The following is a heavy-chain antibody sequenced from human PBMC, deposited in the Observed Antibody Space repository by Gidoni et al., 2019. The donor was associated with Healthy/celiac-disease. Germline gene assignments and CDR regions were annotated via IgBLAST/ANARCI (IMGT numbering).Heavy chain of an antibody. D-gene: IGHD6-19*01. CDR2: INPTSGGT. CDR1: GYTFTGYY. J-gene: IGHJ4*02. CDR3: ARWYSSGWYYFDY. V-gene: IGHV1-2*04. Sequence: QVQLVESGAEVKKPGASVKVSCKASGYTFTGYYMHWVRQAPGQGLEWMGWINPTSGGTNYAQKFQGWVTMTRDTSISTAYMELSRLRSDDTAVYYCARWYSSGWYYFDYWGQGTLVTVSS.